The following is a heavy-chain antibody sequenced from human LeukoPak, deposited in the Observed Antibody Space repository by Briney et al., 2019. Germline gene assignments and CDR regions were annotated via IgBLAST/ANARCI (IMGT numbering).Heavy chain of an antibody. CDR2: INPNSGGT. CDR1: GYTFTGYY. Sequence: ASVKVPCKASGYTFTGYYMHWVRQAPGQGLEWMGWINPNSGGTNYAQKFQGRVTMTRDTSISTAYMELSRLRSDDTAVYYCAGDWADLYYDFCSGYYKPDAFDIWGQGTMVTVSS. J-gene: IGHJ3*02. V-gene: IGHV1-2*02. D-gene: IGHD3-3*01. CDR3: AGDWADLYYDFCSGYYKPDAFDI.